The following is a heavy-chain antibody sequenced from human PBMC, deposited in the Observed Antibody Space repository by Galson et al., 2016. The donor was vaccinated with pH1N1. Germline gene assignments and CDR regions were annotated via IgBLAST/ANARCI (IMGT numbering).Heavy chain of an antibody. CDR3: ARDRGYTSSRSLGFDY. CDR1: GVTFSSYA. V-gene: IGHV1-69*13. Sequence: SVKVSCKAPGVTFSSYAINWVRQAPGQELEWVGGISPMFRTTNHAQNFQGRLTITADESTTTAYMELKSLRSEDTAVYYCARDRGYTSSRSLGFDYWGQGTLVTISS. J-gene: IGHJ4*02. CDR2: ISPMFRTT. D-gene: IGHD5-12*01.